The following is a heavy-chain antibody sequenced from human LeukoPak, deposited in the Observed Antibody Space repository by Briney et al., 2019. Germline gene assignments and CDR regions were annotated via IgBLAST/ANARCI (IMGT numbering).Heavy chain of an antibody. D-gene: IGHD1-26*01. CDR2: IYTSGST. CDR3: ATDSGSSPFDY. Sequence: PSETLSLTCTVSGGSISSGSYYWSWIRQPAGKGLEWIGRIYTSGSTNYNPSLKSRVTISVDTSKNQFSLKLSSVTAADTAVYYCATDSGSSPFDYWGQGTLVTASS. J-gene: IGHJ4*02. CDR1: GGSISSGSYY. V-gene: IGHV4-61*02.